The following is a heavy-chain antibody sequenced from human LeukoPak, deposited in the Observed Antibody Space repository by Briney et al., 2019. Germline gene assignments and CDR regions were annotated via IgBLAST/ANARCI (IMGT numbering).Heavy chain of an antibody. CDR2: INSVGSST. D-gene: IGHD4-17*01. V-gene: IGHV3-74*01. CDR3: ATGMTTVTTFYFDY. CDR1: GFTFSSYW. Sequence: PGGSLRLSCAASGFTFSSYWMHWVRQAPGKGLVWVSRINSVGSSTSYADSVKGRFTISRDNAKNTLYLQMNSLRAEDTAVYYCATGMTTVTTFYFDYWGQGTLVTVSS. J-gene: IGHJ4*02.